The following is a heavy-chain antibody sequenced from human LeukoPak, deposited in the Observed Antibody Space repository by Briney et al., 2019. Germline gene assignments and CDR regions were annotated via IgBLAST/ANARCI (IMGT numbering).Heavy chain of an antibody. J-gene: IGHJ5*02. Sequence: GGSLRLSCAASGFTFSSYGMSWVRQAPGKGLEWVSAINGSGGSTYYADSVKGRFTISRDNSKNTLYLQMNSLRAEDTAVYYCAKEPQQQLHPPFDPWGQGTLVTVSS. D-gene: IGHD6-13*01. CDR1: GFTFSSYG. CDR2: INGSGGST. V-gene: IGHV3-23*01. CDR3: AKEPQQQLHPPFDP.